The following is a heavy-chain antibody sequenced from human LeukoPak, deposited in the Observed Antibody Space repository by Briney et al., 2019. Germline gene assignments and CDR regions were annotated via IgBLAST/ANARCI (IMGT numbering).Heavy chain of an antibody. CDR2: IKQDGSEK. V-gene: IGHV3-7*01. D-gene: IGHD3-10*01. J-gene: IGHJ4*02. CDR1: GFTFSSYS. Sequence: GGSLRLSCAASGFTFSSYSMNWVRQAPGKGLEWVANIKQDGSEKYYVDSVKGRFTISRDNSKNTLYLQMNSLRAEDTAVYYCAKELWFGEYPEGVSADYWGQGTLVTVSS. CDR3: AKELWFGEYPEGVSADY.